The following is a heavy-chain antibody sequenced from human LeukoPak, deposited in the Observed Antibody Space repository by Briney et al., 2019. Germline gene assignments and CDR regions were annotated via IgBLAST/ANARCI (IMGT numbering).Heavy chain of an antibody. Sequence: GESLRLSCSVSGFTFSYYVMHWVRQAPGKGLEYVSAISSNGDNTYYADSVKGRFTISRDNAKNTLYLQMSSLRADDTAVYYCVRGTGYWGQGTLVSVSS. V-gene: IGHV3-64D*06. CDR2: ISSNGDNT. CDR1: GFTFSYYV. J-gene: IGHJ4*02. CDR3: VRGTGY.